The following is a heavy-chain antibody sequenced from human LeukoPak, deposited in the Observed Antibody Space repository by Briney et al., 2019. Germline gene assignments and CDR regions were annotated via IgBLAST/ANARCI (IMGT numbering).Heavy chain of an antibody. CDR3: ARGNYDYVWGSYWFDP. Sequence: TGGSLRLSCAASGFTFSSYWMSWVRQAPGKGLEWVANIKQDGSEKYYVDSVKGRFTISRDNAKNSLYLQMNSLRAEDTAVYYCARGNYDYVWGSYWFDPWGQGTLVTVSS. D-gene: IGHD3-16*01. CDR2: IKQDGSEK. V-gene: IGHV3-7*01. J-gene: IGHJ5*02. CDR1: GFTFSSYW.